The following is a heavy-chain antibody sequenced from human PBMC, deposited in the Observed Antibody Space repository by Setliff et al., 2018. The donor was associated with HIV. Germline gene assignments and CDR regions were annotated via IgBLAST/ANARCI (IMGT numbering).Heavy chain of an antibody. CDR1: GGSFSGYY. J-gene: IGHJ5*02. CDR2: INHSGST. D-gene: IGHD3-22*01. V-gene: IGHV4-34*01. CDR3: ARDHRPYFYDKAWFDP. Sequence: SETLSLTCAVYGGSFSGYYWSWIRQPPGKGLEWIGEINHSGSTNYNPSLKSRVTISVDTSKNQFSLKLTSVTAADTAVYYCARDHRPYFYDKAWFDPWGQGTLVTVSS.